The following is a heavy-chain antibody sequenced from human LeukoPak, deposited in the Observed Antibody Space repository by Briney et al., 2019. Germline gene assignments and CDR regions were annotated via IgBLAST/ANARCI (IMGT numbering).Heavy chain of an antibody. Sequence: GGSLRLSCAASGFTFSSYSMNWVRQAPGKGLEWVSYISSSSSTIYYADSVKGRFTISRDNAKNSLYLQINSLRAEDTAVYYCARDIADWGYAFDIWGQGTMVTVSS. V-gene: IGHV3-48*04. CDR3: ARDIADWGYAFDI. J-gene: IGHJ3*02. CDR1: GFTFSSYS. CDR2: ISSSSSTI. D-gene: IGHD3-16*01.